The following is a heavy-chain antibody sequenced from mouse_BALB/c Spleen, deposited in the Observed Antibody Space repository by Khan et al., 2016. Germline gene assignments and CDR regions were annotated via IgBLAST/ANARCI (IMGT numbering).Heavy chain of an antibody. Sequence: QVQLKESGPGLVAPSQSLSITCTVSGFSITGFAVNWVRQPPGKGLEWLGVIWGDGSTAYDSALKSRLSISKDNSKSQVFLRMNSLQTDDTARYYCASYYDYDGGFAYWGQGTLVTVSA. J-gene: IGHJ3*01. CDR1: GFSITGFA. CDR3: ASYYDYDGGFAY. CDR2: IWGDGST. D-gene: IGHD2-4*01. V-gene: IGHV2-6-7*01.